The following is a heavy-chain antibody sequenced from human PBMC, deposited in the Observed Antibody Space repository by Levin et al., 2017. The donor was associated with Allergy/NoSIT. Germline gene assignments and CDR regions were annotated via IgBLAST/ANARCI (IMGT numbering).Heavy chain of an antibody. CDR1: GFTFSNYN. D-gene: IGHD2-15*01. Sequence: GGSLRLSCAASGFTFSNYNMNWVRQAPGKGLEWLSYISSNTRTIYYASSLKGRFTVSRDNAKNSLYLQMNSLRDDDTAVYYCVREWGWWPPYYFDYWGQGAPVTVSS. J-gene: IGHJ4*02. CDR2: ISSNTRTI. CDR3: VREWGWWPPYYFDY. V-gene: IGHV3-48*02.